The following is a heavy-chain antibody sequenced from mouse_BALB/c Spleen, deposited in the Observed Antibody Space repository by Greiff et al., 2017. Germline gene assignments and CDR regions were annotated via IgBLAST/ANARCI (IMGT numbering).Heavy chain of an antibody. V-gene: IGHV3-2*02. D-gene: IGHD4-1*01. Sequence: VQLKESGPGLVKPSQSLSLTCTVTGYSITSDYAWNWIRQFPGNKLEWMGYISYSGSTSYNPSLKSRISITRDTSKNQFFLQLNSVTTEDTATYYCARSTGTLDYWGQGTTLTVSS. J-gene: IGHJ2*01. CDR2: ISYSGST. CDR1: GYSITSDYA. CDR3: ARSTGTLDY.